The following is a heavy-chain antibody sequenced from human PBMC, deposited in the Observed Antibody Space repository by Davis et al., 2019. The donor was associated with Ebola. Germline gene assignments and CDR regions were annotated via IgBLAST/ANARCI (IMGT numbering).Heavy chain of an antibody. CDR1: GFTFSSYA. CDR2: ISGSGGST. V-gene: IGHV3-23*01. Sequence: GESLKISCAASGFTFSSYAMSWVRQAPGKGLEWVSAISGSGGSTYYADSVKGRFTISRDNSKNTLYLQMNSLRAEDTAVYYCAKRVSSSPSGGVDYWGQGTLVTVSS. J-gene: IGHJ4*02. CDR3: AKRVSSSPSGGVDY. D-gene: IGHD6-6*01.